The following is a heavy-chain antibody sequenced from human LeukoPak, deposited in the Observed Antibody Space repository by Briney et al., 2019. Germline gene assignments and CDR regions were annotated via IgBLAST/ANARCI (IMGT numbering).Heavy chain of an antibody. CDR3: ARVGATGAFDI. J-gene: IGHJ3*02. V-gene: IGHV3-48*01. D-gene: IGHD1-26*01. CDR2: IGTSSTTI. CDR1: GFTFSSYT. Sequence: PGGSLRLSCAASGFTFSSYTMNWVRQPPGKGLEWVSNIGTSSTTIYYADSVKGRFTISRDNAKNSLYLQMNSLRAEDTAVYYCARVGATGAFDIWGQGTMVTVSS.